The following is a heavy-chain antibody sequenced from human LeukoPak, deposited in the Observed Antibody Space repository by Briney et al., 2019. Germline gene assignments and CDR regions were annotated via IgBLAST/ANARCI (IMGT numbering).Heavy chain of an antibody. Sequence: PSETLSLTCSVYSGSIRSYYWNWIRQSPGKGLEWIGYINYRGSTTYNPALKSRVTISVDTSKNQFSLKLSSVTAADTAVYYCARHGGIAARRPRPFDYWGQGTLVTVSS. V-gene: IGHV4-59*08. J-gene: IGHJ4*02. CDR2: INYRGST. CDR1: SGSIRSYY. D-gene: IGHD6-6*01. CDR3: ARHGGIAARRPRPFDY.